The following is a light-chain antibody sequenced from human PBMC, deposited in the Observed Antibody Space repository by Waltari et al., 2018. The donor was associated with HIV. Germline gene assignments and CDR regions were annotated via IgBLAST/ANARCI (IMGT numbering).Light chain of an antibody. Sequence: QSALTQPASVSGSPGQSITISCTGTSSDVGGYNYVSWYQQHPGKAPKPMIYDVSNRPSVVSNRFSGSKSGNTVSLTISGLQAEDEADYYCSSYTSSSSYVFGTGTKVTVL. J-gene: IGLJ1*01. CDR3: SSYTSSSSYV. V-gene: IGLV2-14*01. CDR2: DVS. CDR1: SSDVGGYNY.